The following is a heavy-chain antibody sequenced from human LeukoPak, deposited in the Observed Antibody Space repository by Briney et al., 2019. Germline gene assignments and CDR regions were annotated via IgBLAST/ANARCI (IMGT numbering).Heavy chain of an antibody. V-gene: IGHV3-21*01. CDR1: GFTFSSYS. D-gene: IGHD5-12*01. CDR2: ISSSSSYI. J-gene: IGHJ3*02. Sequence: PGGSLRLSCAASGFTFSSYSMNWVRQAPGKGLEWVSSISSSSSYIYYADSLKGRFTISRDNAKNPLYLQMNSLRAEDTAVYYCARVKEASAFDIWGQGTMVTVSS. CDR3: ARVKEASAFDI.